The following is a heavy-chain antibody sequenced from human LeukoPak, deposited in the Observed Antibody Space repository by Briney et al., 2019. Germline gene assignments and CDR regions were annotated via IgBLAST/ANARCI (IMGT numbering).Heavy chain of an antibody. CDR3: ARDQHYATDY. D-gene: IGHD2-2*01. CDR2: VSSSGAHT. Sequence: ASVKVSCKASGYMFTSYNMQWVRQAPGQGLEWIGMVSSSGAHTKYAQKFRGRVTMTSDTSTSTVYMELSSLISDDTAVYYCARDQHYATDYWGQGTLVTVCS. J-gene: IGHJ4*02. V-gene: IGHV1-46*03. CDR1: GYMFTSYN.